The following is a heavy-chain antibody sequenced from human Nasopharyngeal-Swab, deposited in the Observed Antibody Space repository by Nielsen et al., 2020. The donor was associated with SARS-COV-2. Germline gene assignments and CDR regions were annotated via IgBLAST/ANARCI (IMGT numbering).Heavy chain of an antibody. J-gene: IGHJ6*03. CDR2: ISAYNGNT. V-gene: IGHV1-18*01. CDR3: AREVFEVPAATYYYYYYYMDV. Sequence: WVRQAPGQGLEWMGWISAYNGNTNYAQKLQGGVTMTTDTSTSTAYMELRSLRSDDTAVYYCAREVFEVPAATYYYYYYYMDVWGKGTTVTV. D-gene: IGHD2-2*01.